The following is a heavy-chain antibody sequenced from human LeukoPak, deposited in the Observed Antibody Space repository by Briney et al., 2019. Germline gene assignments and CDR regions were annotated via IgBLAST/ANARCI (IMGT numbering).Heavy chain of an antibody. CDR2: MNPNSGNT. Sequence: ASVKVSCKASGYTFTSYDINWVRQATGQGLEWMGWMNPNSGNTGYAQKFQGRVTITRNTSISTAYMGLSSLRSEDTAVYYCARGRGYTLGWFDPWGQGTLVTVSS. V-gene: IGHV1-8*03. CDR3: ARGRGYTLGWFDP. J-gene: IGHJ5*02. CDR1: GYTFTSYD. D-gene: IGHD3-22*01.